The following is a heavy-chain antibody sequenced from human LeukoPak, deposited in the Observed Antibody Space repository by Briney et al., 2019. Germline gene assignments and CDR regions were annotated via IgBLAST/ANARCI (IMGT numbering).Heavy chain of an antibody. Sequence: GGSLRLSCAASGFTVSSNYMSWVRQAPGKGLEWASVIYSGGSTYYADSVKGRFTISRDNSKNTLYLQMNSLRAEDTAVYYCAREYDILTGFDYWGQGTLVTVSS. D-gene: IGHD3-9*01. CDR3: AREYDILTGFDY. J-gene: IGHJ4*02. CDR1: GFTVSSNY. V-gene: IGHV3-53*01. CDR2: IYSGGST.